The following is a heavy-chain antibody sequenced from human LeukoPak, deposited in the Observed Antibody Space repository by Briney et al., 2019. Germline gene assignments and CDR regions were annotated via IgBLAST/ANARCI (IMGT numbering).Heavy chain of an antibody. V-gene: IGHV3-11*04. CDR3: AKDLLRITMIRGVPDY. J-gene: IGHJ4*02. Sequence: GGSLRLSCAASGFTFSDYYMSWIRQAPGKGLEWVSYISSSGSTIYYADSVKGRFTISRDNSKNTLYLQMNSLRAEDTAVYYCAKDLLRITMIRGVPDYWGQGTLVTVSS. CDR2: ISSSGSTI. CDR1: GFTFSDYY. D-gene: IGHD3-10*01.